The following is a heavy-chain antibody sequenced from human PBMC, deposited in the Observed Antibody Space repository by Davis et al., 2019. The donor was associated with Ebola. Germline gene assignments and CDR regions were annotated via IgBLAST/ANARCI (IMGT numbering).Heavy chain of an antibody. V-gene: IGHV4-39*01. CDR1: GGSISSSSYY. CDR2: IYYSGST. CDR3: ANEGYSYGLGYFDY. Sequence: MLSETLSLTCTVSGGSISSSSYYWGWIRQPPGKGLEWIGSIYYSGSTYYNPSLKSRVTISVDTSKNQFSLKLSSVTAADTAVYYCANEGYSYGLGYFDYWGQGTLVTVSS. D-gene: IGHD5-18*01. J-gene: IGHJ4*02.